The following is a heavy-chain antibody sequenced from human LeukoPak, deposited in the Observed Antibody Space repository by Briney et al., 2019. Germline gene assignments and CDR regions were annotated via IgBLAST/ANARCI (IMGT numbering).Heavy chain of an antibody. CDR1: GLTFGTYG. D-gene: IGHD3-10*01. CDR3: AKEGDYYGSGSHRDAFDM. V-gene: IGHV3-30*02. CDR2: NRTVGINK. J-gene: IGHJ3*02. Sequence: GGSLTLSCPASGLTFGTYGMHWVRQAPGKGLEWVSFNRTVGINKYYADSVKGRSTISRDNSKNTLYLQMNRLRPEDTALYYCAKEGDYYGSGSHRDAFDMWGQWTMVTVSS.